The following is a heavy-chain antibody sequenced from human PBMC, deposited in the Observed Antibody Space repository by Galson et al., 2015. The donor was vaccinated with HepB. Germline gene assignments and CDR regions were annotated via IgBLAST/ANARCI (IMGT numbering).Heavy chain of an antibody. CDR1: GFTFSSYW. D-gene: IGHD2-2*01. Sequence: SLRLSCAASGFTFSSYWMSWVRQAPGKGLEWVANIKQDGSEKYYVDPVKGRFTISRDNAKNSLYLQMNSLRAEDTAVYYCARVKGYCSSTSCYVSFAFDIWGQGTMVTVSS. J-gene: IGHJ3*02. V-gene: IGHV3-7*03. CDR3: ARVKGYCSSTSCYVSFAFDI. CDR2: IKQDGSEK.